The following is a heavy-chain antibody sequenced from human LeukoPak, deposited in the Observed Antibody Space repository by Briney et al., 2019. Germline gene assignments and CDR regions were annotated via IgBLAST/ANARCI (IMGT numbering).Heavy chain of an antibody. V-gene: IGHV5-51*01. CDR1: GNSFTSYW. Sequence: GESLKISCKGSGNSFTSYWIGWVRQMPGKGLEWMGIIYPGDSDTRYSPSFQGQVTISADKSISTAYLQWSSLKASDTAMYYCARSGYCSSTSCYARNYYYYYMDVWGKGTTVTVSS. CDR2: IYPGDSDT. J-gene: IGHJ6*03. CDR3: ARSGYCSSTSCYARNYYYYYMDV. D-gene: IGHD2-2*01.